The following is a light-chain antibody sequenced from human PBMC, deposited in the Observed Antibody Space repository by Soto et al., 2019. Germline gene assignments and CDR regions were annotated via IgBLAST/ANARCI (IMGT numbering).Light chain of an antibody. CDR1: QGISSY. CDR2: EAS. V-gene: IGKV1D-8*03. CDR3: QQYHIYSEA. Sequence: VIWMTQSPSLLSSSTGDRVTISCRMSQGISSYLAWYQQKPGKAPELLIYEASSLESGVPSRFRGSGSGTEFSLIISSLKPDDFETYYCQQYHIYSEAFGQGTKVDIK. J-gene: IGKJ1*01.